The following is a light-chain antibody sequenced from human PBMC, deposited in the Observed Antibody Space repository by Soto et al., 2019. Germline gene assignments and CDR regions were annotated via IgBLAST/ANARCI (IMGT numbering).Light chain of an antibody. CDR1: SSDVGGYDY. CDR2: DVT. CDR3: GSYGGSIPYV. V-gene: IGLV2-11*01. J-gene: IGLJ1*01. Sequence: QSVLTQPPSVSGSPGQSVTISCTGTSSDVGGYDYVSWYQQHPGKAPKLLIYDVTKRPSGVSDRFSGSKSGNTASLTISGLQAEEEADFFCGSYGGSIPYVFGTGTKLTVL.